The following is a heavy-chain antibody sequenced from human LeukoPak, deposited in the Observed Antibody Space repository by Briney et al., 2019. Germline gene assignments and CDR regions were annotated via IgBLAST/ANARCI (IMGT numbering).Heavy chain of an antibody. Sequence: PSETLSLTCTVSGGSISSYYWSWIRQPPGKGLEWVGHIYYSGSTNYNPSLKSRVTISVDTSKNQFSLKLSSVTAADTAVYYCARDMGICSGGSCYDHYFDYWGQGTLVTVSS. V-gene: IGHV4-59*01. D-gene: IGHD2-15*01. CDR2: IYYSGST. J-gene: IGHJ4*02. CDR3: ARDMGICSGGSCYDHYFDY. CDR1: GGSISSYY.